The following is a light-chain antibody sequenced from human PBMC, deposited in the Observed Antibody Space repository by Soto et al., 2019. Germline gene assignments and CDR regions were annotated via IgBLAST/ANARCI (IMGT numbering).Light chain of an antibody. V-gene: IGLV1-44*01. CDR3: AAWDDSLDGVV. J-gene: IGLJ2*01. Sequence: QSVLTQPPSASGTPGQRVTISCSGGSSNIGTNTVNWYQQLPGTAPNLLIYSNDERPSGVPDRFSGSKSDTSASLAISGLQSEDEADYYCAAWDDSLDGVVFGGGTKLTVL. CDR2: SND. CDR1: SSNIGTNT.